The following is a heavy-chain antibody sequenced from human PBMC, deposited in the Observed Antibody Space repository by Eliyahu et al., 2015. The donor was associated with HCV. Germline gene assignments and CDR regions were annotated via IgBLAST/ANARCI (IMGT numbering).Heavy chain of an antibody. CDR1: GYFISSGYY. CDR2: IYHSGNT. V-gene: IGHV4-38-2*02. Sequence: QVQLQESGPGLVKPSETLSLTCTVSGYFISSGYYWAWIRQPPGRGLEWIGSIYHSGNTYYNPSLKSRVTISVDTSKNQFSLKLSSVTAADTALYFCARDLIGRVTGENDAFDIWGQGTMVTVSS. CDR3: ARDLIGRVTGENDAFDI. J-gene: IGHJ3*02. D-gene: IGHD7-27*01.